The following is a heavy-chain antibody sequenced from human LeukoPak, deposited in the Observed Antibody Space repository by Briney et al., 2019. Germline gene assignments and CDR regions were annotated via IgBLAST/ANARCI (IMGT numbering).Heavy chain of an antibody. CDR3: ARDPGVGDYVVWYFDL. V-gene: IGHV4-39*07. CDR1: GVSISSSSYY. CDR2: IYYSGST. Sequence: SETLSLTCTVSGVSISSSSYYWGWIRQPPGKRLEWIGSIYYSGSTYYNPSLKSRVTISVDTSKNQFSLKLSSVTAADTAVYYCARDPGVGDYVVWYFDLWGRGTLVTVSS. J-gene: IGHJ2*01. D-gene: IGHD4-17*01.